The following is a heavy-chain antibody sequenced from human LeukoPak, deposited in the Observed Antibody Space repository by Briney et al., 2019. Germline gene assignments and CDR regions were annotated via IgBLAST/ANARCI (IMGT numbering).Heavy chain of an antibody. CDR3: ARHDYGGNSNFDY. J-gene: IGHJ4*02. CDR2: INHSGST. Sequence: GSLRLSCAASGFTFSNYAMSWVRQPPGKGLEWIGEINHSGSTNYNPSLKSRVTISVDTSKNQFSLKLSSVTAADTAVYYCARHDYGGNSNFDYWGQGTLVTVSS. V-gene: IGHV4-34*01. CDR1: GFTFSNYA. D-gene: IGHD4-23*01.